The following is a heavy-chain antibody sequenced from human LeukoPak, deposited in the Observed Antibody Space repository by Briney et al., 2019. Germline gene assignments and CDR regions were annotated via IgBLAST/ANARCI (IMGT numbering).Heavy chain of an antibody. CDR3: ARAHSSTLYFDY. J-gene: IGHJ4*02. V-gene: IGHV4-34*01. Sequence: PSETLSLTCAVYGGSFSGYYWGWIRQPPGKGLEWIGEINHSGSTNYNPSLKSRVTISIDTSKNQFSLKLSSVTAADTAVYYCARAHSSTLYFDYWGQGTLVTVSS. CDR2: INHSGST. CDR1: GGSFSGYY. D-gene: IGHD6-13*01.